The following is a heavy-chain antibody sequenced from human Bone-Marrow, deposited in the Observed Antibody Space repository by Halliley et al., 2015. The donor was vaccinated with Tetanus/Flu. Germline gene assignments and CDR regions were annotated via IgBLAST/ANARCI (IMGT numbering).Heavy chain of an antibody. J-gene: IGHJ6*02. CDR2: ISYSGSI. Sequence: EWIGYISYSGSINYTPSLKSRVTILGDTSKNQFSLNLISVTAAATAVYYCAGFGHYYYYGMDVWGQGTTVTVSS. CDR3: AGFGHYYYYGMDV. D-gene: IGHD3-3*01. V-gene: IGHV4-59*01.